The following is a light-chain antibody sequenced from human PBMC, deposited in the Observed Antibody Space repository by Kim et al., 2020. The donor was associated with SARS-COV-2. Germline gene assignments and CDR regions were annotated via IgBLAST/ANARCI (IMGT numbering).Light chain of an antibody. J-gene: IGLJ3*02. CDR2: STD. V-gene: IGLV8-61*01. CDR1: SGSVSTGHY. Sequence: GGTVPLTCGLRSGSVSTGHYPSWSQQKTGQVPRTLIYSTDTRSSGVPRRFSGAIVGNKAALTITGAQADDESDYYCMLYMGNGISVFGGGTQLTVL. CDR3: MLYMGNGISV.